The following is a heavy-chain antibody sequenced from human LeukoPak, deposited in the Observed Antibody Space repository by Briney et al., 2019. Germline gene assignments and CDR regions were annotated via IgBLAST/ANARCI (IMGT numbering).Heavy chain of an antibody. J-gene: IGHJ4*02. V-gene: IGHV1-69*01. CDR3: ARGEELAAAGTFDY. CDR2: IIPIFGTA. Sequence: SVKVSCKASGGTFSSYAISWVRQAPGQGLEWMGGIIPIFGTANYAQKFQGRVTITADESTSTAYMELSSLRSEDTAVYYCARGEELAAAGTFDYWGQGTLVTVSS. D-gene: IGHD6-13*01. CDR1: GGTFSSYA.